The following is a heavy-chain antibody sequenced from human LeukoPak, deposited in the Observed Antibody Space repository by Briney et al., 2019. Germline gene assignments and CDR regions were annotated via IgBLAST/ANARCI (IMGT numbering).Heavy chain of an antibody. CDR3: ARDESDGDYSY. V-gene: IGHV1-69*04. D-gene: IGHD4-17*01. J-gene: IGHJ4*02. CDR1: GGTFSSYA. Sequence: ASVKVSCKASGGTFSSYAISWARPAPRQGLEWMGRIIPILGIANYAQKFQGRVTITADKSTSTAYMELSSLRSEDTAVYYCARDESDGDYSYWGQGTLVTVSS. CDR2: IIPILGIA.